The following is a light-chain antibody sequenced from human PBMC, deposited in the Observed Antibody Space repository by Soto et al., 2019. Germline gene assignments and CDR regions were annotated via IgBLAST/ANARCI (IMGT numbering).Light chain of an antibody. CDR3: QQYGSSRT. CDR2: GAS. CDR1: QSVSSSY. Sequence: EIVLTQSPGTLSLSPGERATLSCRASQSVSSSYLAWYQQQPGQAPRLLIYGASSRATGIPDRFSVSGSGTDFTLTISRLEPEDFAVSYCQQYGSSRTFAQGTKVQIK. J-gene: IGKJ1*01. V-gene: IGKV3-20*01.